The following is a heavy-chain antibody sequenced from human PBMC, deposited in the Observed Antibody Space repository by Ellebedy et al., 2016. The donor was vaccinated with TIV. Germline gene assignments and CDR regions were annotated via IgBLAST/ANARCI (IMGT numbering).Heavy chain of an antibody. V-gene: IGHV3-23*01. CDR2: IVGSGAQ. Sequence: PGGSLRLSCAASGFTFSDYAMSWVRQAPGKGLEWVSGIVGSGAQKYADSVKGRFTISRDNSKSTLDLQMNSLRAEDTAVYFCAKDRTPGDGYWVFDYWGQGTLVTVSS. CDR1: GFTFSDYA. J-gene: IGHJ4*02. CDR3: AKDRTPGDGYWVFDY. D-gene: IGHD5-18*01.